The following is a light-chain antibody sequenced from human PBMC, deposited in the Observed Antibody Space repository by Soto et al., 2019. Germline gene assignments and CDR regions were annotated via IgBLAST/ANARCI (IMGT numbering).Light chain of an antibody. J-gene: IGLJ3*02. CDR3: QYFDTNLRGSV. CDR2: GNN. CDR1: SSNIGAGYD. V-gene: IGLV1-40*01. Sequence: QPVLTQPPSVSGAPGQRVTISCSGTSSNIGAGYDVHWYHQLPGTAPNLLIFGNNNRPSGVPARFSASRSGTSASLATTGLQAEDEADYYCQYFDTNLRGSVFGGGTKLTVL.